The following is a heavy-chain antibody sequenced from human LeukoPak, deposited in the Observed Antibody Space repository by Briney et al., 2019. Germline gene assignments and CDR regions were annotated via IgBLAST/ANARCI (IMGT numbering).Heavy chain of an antibody. CDR2: ISADGNNI. J-gene: IGHJ5*02. CDR1: GFTFAVFG. V-gene: IGHV3-23*01. CDR3: AKIPYSSGWVQNWFDP. Sequence: GGSLRLSCTATGFTFAVFGMAWVRQAPGRGLEWVSTISADGNNIHQADSVKGRFSISRDNSGGTLYLEMNSLRAEDTAIYYCAKIPYSSGWVQNWFDPWGQGTLVTVSS. D-gene: IGHD6-19*01.